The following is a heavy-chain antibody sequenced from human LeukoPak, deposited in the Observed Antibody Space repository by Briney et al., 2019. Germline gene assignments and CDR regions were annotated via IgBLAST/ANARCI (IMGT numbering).Heavy chain of an antibody. CDR1: GYTFSSYG. Sequence: GASVKVSCKSSGYTFSSYGINWVRQAPGQGLEWMGWISTNNGKTNYAQKLQGRVTMTTDKSTSTAYMELSSLRSDDTAVYYCTRGAVADPYNWFDPWGQGTLVTVSS. CDR2: ISTNNGKT. CDR3: TRGAVADPYNWFDP. D-gene: IGHD6-13*01. V-gene: IGHV1-18*01. J-gene: IGHJ5*02.